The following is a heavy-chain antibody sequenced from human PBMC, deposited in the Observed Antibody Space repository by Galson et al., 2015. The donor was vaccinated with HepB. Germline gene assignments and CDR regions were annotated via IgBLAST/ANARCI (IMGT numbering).Heavy chain of an antibody. CDR3: ARELPTDYYDISDAFDI. CDR2: IYYSGNT. J-gene: IGHJ3*02. V-gene: IGHV4-59*01. Sequence: SETLSLTCTVSGGSISSYYWSWIRQPPGRGLAWIGYIYYSGNTNYNPSLKSRVTIPIDTSKNQFSLRLSSVTAADTAVYYCARELPTDYYDISDAFDIWGQGTMVTVSS. D-gene: IGHD3-22*01. CDR1: GGSISSYY.